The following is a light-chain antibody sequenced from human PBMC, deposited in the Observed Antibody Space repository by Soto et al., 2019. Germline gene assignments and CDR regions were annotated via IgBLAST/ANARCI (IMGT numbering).Light chain of an antibody. Sequence: GDRVTITCRASQSISSWLAWYQQKPGKAPKLLIYDASSLESGVPSRFSGSGSGTDFTLTISSLQPEDFATYYCQQSYSTPWTVGQGTKVDIK. CDR2: DAS. CDR1: QSISSW. J-gene: IGKJ1*01. V-gene: IGKV1-39*01. CDR3: QQSYSTPWT.